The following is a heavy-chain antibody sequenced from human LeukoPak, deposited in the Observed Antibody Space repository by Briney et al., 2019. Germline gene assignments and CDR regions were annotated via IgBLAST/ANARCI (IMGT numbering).Heavy chain of an antibody. D-gene: IGHD4-17*01. CDR2: IYYSGST. CDR1: GGSISSGGYY. J-gene: IGHJ6*02. CDR3: ARDPALYGDYGYYYGMDV. V-gene: IGHV4-31*03. Sequence: PSQTLSLTCTVSGGSISSGGYYWSWIRQHPGKGLEWIGYIYYSGSTYYNPSLKSRVTISVDTSKNQFSLKLSSVTAADTAVYYCARDPALYGDYGYYYGMDVWGQGTTVTVSS.